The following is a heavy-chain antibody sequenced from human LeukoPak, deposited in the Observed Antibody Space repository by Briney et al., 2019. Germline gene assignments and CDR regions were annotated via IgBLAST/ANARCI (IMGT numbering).Heavy chain of an antibody. CDR3: ARRGTYSLDY. Sequence: GESLKISCKGSGYIFSTYWIAWVRQMPGKGLECMGIIYPDDSDTRYSPSFQGQVTISADKSIDTAYLQWSSLKASDTAMYYCARRGTYSLDYWGQGTLVTVSS. CDR1: GYIFSTYW. J-gene: IGHJ4*02. V-gene: IGHV5-51*01. CDR2: IYPDDSDT. D-gene: IGHD1-26*01.